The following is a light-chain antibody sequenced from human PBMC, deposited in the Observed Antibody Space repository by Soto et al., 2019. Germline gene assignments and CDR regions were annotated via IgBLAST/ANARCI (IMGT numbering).Light chain of an antibody. CDR3: CSYTGTSAWV. CDR1: SSDVGSYKL. J-gene: IGLJ3*02. CDR2: EGT. V-gene: IGLV2-23*01. Sequence: QSVLTQPASVSGSPGQSITISCTGSSSDVGSYKLVSWYQQHPGKAPKFLIYEGTKRPSGVSNRFSGSKSGNTASLTISGLQAEDEANYYCCSYTGTSAWVFGGGTKLTVL.